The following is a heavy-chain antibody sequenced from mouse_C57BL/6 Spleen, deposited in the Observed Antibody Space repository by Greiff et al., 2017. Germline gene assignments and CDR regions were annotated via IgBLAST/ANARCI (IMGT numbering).Heavy chain of an antibody. Sequence: VKLVESGPGLVAPSPSLSITCTVSGFSLTSYGVSWVRQPPGKGLEWLGVIWGDGSANYHSALISRQSISKDNSKGQVFLKLNRLQTDDTATYYCAKYYGSSYWYFDVWGTGTTVTVSA. CDR3: AKYYGSSYWYFDV. CDR1: GFSLTSYG. CDR2: IWGDGSA. V-gene: IGHV2-3*01. D-gene: IGHD1-1*01. J-gene: IGHJ1*03.